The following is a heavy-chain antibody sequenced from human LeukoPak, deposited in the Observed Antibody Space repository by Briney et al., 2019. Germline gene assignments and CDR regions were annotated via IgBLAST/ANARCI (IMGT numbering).Heavy chain of an antibody. D-gene: IGHD1-26*01. CDR1: GFTFSSYE. Sequence: GGSLRLSCAASGFTFSSYEMNWVRQAPGKGLEWVSYISSSGSTIYYADSVKGRFTISRDNAKNSLYLQMNSLRAEDTAVYYCARVKWEDPPFDYWGQGTLVTVSS. V-gene: IGHV3-48*03. CDR3: ARVKWEDPPFDY. CDR2: ISSSGSTI. J-gene: IGHJ4*02.